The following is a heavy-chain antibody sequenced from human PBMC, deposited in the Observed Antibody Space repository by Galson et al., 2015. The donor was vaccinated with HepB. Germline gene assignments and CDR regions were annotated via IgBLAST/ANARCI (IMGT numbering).Heavy chain of an antibody. D-gene: IGHD3-3*01. CDR3: ARVDGHRGWEWYYYYGMDV. Sequence: SVKVSCKASGYTFTSYYMHWVRQAPGQGLEWMGIINPSGGSTSYAQKFQGRVTMTRDTSTSTVYMELSSLRSEDTAVYYCARVDGHRGWEWYYYYGMDVWGQGTTVTVSS. CDR1: GYTFTSYY. J-gene: IGHJ6*02. V-gene: IGHV1-46*01. CDR2: INPSGGST.